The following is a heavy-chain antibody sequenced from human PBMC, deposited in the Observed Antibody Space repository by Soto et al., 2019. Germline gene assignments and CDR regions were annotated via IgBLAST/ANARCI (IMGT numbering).Heavy chain of an antibody. D-gene: IGHD3-10*01. J-gene: IGHJ6*02. V-gene: IGHV5-51*01. CDR1: GYSFTTYW. Sequence: PGESLKISCKSSGYSFTTYWIAWVRQTPGKGLEWMGIIYPGDSDTRYSPSFQGQVTISADKSISTAYLQWSSLKASDTAMYYCARHNSPLNYYYGVDVWGQGTTVTVSS. CDR3: ARHNSPLNYYYGVDV. CDR2: IYPGDSDT.